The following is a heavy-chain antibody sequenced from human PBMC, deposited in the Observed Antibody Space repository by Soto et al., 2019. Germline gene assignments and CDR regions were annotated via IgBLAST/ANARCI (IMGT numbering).Heavy chain of an antibody. D-gene: IGHD1-26*01. CDR3: ARDIGGSYLVSYYGMDV. J-gene: IGHJ6*02. V-gene: IGHV1-69*13. CDR2: IIPIFGTA. CDR1: GGTFSSYA. Sequence: SVKVSCKASGGTFSSYAISWVRQAPGQGLEWMGGIIPIFGTANYAQKFQGRVTITADESTSTAYMELSSLRSEDTAVYYCARDIGGSYLVSYYGMDVWGQGTTVTVSS.